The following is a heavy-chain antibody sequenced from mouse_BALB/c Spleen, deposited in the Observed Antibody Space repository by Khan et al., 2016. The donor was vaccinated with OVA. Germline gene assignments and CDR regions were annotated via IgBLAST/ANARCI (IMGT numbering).Heavy chain of an antibody. D-gene: IGHD1-1*01. Sequence: EVDLLVSGGNLVKPGGSLKLSCASSGFTFITYGMSLVHQIPNKRLEWVSAISTGGSYTCYQRMVDGRFTIARGKAKNTLYLQISSLRSEYTDMYYCRRLAYYYNSEGFVHWGQGTLVTVSA. CDR3: RRLAYYYNSEGFVH. V-gene: IGHV5-6*01. CDR2: ISTGGSYT. CDR1: GFTFITYG. J-gene: IGHJ3*01.